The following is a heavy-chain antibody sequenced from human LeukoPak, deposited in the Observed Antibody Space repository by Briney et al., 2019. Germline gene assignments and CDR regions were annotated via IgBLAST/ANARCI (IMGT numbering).Heavy chain of an antibody. V-gene: IGHV1-69*13. D-gene: IGHD2-21*02. J-gene: IGHJ4*02. CDR3: ARNPGGDCYYCYYY. CDR2: IIPIFGTA. Sequence: GASVTVSCKASGGTFSSYGISWVRQAPGQGLEWMGGIIPIFGTANYAQEFQGRVTITADESTSTAYMELRSLRSEDTAVYYCARNPGGDCYYCYYYWGQGTLVTVSS. CDR1: GGTFSSYG.